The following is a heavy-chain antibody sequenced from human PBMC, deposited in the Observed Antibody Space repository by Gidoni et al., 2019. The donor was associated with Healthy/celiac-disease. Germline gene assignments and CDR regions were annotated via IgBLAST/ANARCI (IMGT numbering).Heavy chain of an antibody. V-gene: IGHV3-30-3*01. D-gene: IGHD3-9*01. CDR3: ATLYYDILTGGDDY. Sequence: GFTFSSYAMHWVRQTPGKGLEWVAVISYDGSNKYYADSVKGRFTISRDNSKTTLYLQMNSLRAEDTAVYYCATLYYDILTGGDDYWGQGTLVTVSS. J-gene: IGHJ4*02. CDR2: ISYDGSNK. CDR1: GFTFSSYA.